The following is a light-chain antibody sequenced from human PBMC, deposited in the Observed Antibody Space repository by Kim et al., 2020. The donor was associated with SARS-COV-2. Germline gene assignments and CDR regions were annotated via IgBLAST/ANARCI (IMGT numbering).Light chain of an antibody. CDR2: WAS. J-gene: IGKJ1*01. CDR3: HQYYSTPRT. V-gene: IGKV4-1*01. CDR1: QSILHSSNNKNY. Sequence: DIVMTQSPDSLAVSLGERATIKCKSSQSILHSSNNKNYLAWYQQKPGQPPKLLISWASTRESGVPDRFSGSASATDFTLTISSLQAEDVAVYYCHQYYSTPRTFGQGTKVDIK.